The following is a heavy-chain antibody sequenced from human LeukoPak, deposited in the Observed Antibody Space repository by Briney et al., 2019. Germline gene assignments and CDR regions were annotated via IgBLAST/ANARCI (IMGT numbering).Heavy chain of an antibody. D-gene: IGHD4-17*01. CDR2: INWNGGST. Sequence: RPGGSLRLSCTASGFTFDDYGMSWVRHAPGKGLECVSDINWNGGSTGYADSVKGRFTISRDNAKNSLYLQMNSLRAEDTALYYCARDMGGDYDYYYYYMDVWGKGTTVTVSS. V-gene: IGHV3-20*04. J-gene: IGHJ6*03. CDR1: GFTFDDYG. CDR3: ARDMGGDYDYYYYYMDV.